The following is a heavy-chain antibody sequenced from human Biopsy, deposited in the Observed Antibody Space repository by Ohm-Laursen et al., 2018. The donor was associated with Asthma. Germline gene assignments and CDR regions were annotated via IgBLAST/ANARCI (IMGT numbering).Heavy chain of an antibody. V-gene: IGHV1-69*01. CDR3: ARPSPNRDILYYYYHMDV. J-gene: IGHJ6*02. D-gene: IGHD3-3*02. CDR2: LIPVLGTA. Sequence: SSVKVSCKASGDSLGSFINYAISWVRQAPRQGLEWMGGLIPVLGTADYAPMFEGRVTITADESTSTAYLELSGLRFDDTAIYYCARPSPNRDILYYYYHMDVWGQGTTVIVSS. CDR1: GDSLGSFINYA.